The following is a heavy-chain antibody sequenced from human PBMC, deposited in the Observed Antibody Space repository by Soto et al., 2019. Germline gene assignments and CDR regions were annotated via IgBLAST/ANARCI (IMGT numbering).Heavy chain of an antibody. CDR3: ARDRGYSGYDSPRFYYGMAV. V-gene: IGHV3-33*01. CDR1: GFTFSSYG. D-gene: IGHD5-12*01. J-gene: IGHJ6*02. Sequence: QVQLVESGGGVVQPGRSLRLSCAASGFTFSSYGMHWVRQAPGKGLEWVAVIWYDGSNKWYADSVKGRFTIYRDNSKNTLYLQMNSLRAEDTAVYSCARDRGYSGYDSPRFYYGMAVWGQGTTVTVSS. CDR2: IWYDGSNK.